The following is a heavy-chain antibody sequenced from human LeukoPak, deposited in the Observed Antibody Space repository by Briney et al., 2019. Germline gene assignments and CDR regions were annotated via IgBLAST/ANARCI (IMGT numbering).Heavy chain of an antibody. D-gene: IGHD3-22*01. J-gene: IGHJ4*02. Sequence: AGGSLRLSCAASGFTFSSYAMHWVRQAPGKGLVWVAIISYDGSNKYYADFVKGRFTISRDNSKNTLYLQINSLRAEDTAVYYCATDPDSSGYYYPIFDYWGQGTLVTVSS. CDR2: ISYDGSNK. CDR3: ATDPDSSGYYYPIFDY. CDR1: GFTFSSYA. V-gene: IGHV3-30-3*01.